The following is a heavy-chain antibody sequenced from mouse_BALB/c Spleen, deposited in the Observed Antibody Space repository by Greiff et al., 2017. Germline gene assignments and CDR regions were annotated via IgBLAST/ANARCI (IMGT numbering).Heavy chain of an antibody. Sequence: EVKLVESGPGLVKPSQSLSLTCTVTGYSITSDYAWTWIRQFPGNKLEWMGYISYSGSTSYNPSLKSRISITRDTSKNQFFLQLNSVTTEDTATYYCARSRGYPYYAMDYWGQGTSVTVSS. CDR1: GYSITSDYA. D-gene: IGHD1-1*01. V-gene: IGHV3-2*02. CDR2: ISYSGST. J-gene: IGHJ4*01. CDR3: ARSRGYPYYAMDY.